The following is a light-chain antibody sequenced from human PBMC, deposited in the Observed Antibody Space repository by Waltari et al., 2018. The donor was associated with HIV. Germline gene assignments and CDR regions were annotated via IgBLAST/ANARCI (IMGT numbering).Light chain of an antibody. CDR1: ERIGNS. CDR2: QAS. CDR3: QQYHTYST. V-gene: IGKV1-5*03. Sequence: DIQMTQSPRSLSASVGDRVTISCWASERIGNSLAWYQQKPREAPKLLIYQASTLESGGPSRFSGSGSGTEFTLAISSLQPDDFATYYCQQYHTYSTFGQGTRVDVK. J-gene: IGKJ1*01.